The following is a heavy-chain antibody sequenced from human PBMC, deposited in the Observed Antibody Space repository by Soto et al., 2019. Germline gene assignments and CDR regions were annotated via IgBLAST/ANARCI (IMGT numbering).Heavy chain of an antibody. CDR2: IYPGDSDT. J-gene: IGHJ5*02. V-gene: IGHV5-51*01. CDR1: GYSFTSYW. Sequence: GESLKISCKGSGYSFTSYWIGWVRQMPGKGLEWMGIIYPGDSDTRYSPSFQGQVTISADKSISTAYLQWSSLKASDTAMYYCARHLTPRTYYDFWSGYYNWFDPWGQGTLVTVSS. D-gene: IGHD3-3*01. CDR3: ARHLTPRTYYDFWSGYYNWFDP.